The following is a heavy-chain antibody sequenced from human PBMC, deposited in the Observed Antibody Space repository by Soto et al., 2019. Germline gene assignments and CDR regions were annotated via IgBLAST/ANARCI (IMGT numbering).Heavy chain of an antibody. CDR2: INPSGGRT. Sequence: QVQLVQSGAEVKKPGASVKVSCKASGYTFTSYYMHWVRQAPGQGLEWMGIINPSGGRTSYAQKFQGKVTMTRDTSTSTVYMELSSLRSEDTAVYYCARGKYYDFWSGSYYYGMDVWGQGTTVTVSS. D-gene: IGHD3-3*01. J-gene: IGHJ6*02. V-gene: IGHV1-46*01. CDR3: ARGKYYDFWSGSYYYGMDV. CDR1: GYTFTSYY.